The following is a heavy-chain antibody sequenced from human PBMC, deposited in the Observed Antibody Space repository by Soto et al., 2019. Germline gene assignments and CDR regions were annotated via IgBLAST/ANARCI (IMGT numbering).Heavy chain of an antibody. D-gene: IGHD5-12*01. V-gene: IGHV3-53*04. Sequence: GGSLRLSCAASGFTVSSNYMSWVRQAPGKGLEWVSVIYSGGSTYYADSVKGRLTISRHNSKNTLYLQMNSLRAEDTAVYYCEVATTGKYPTPGSIWGQGTMVTVSS. CDR2: IYSGGST. CDR3: EVATTGKYPTPGSI. CDR1: GFTVSSNY. J-gene: IGHJ3*02.